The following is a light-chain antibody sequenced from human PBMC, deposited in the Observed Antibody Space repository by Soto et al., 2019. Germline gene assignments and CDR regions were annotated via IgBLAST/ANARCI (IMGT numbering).Light chain of an antibody. J-gene: IGLJ1*01. CDR3: SSYKSRNTRGV. V-gene: IGLV2-14*01. Sequence: QPVLIQPASVSGSPGQSITISCTGTSRDVGGSNYVSWYQHHPHRAPKLLIYEVSYRPSEVSSRFSGSKSGNTASLTISGLQAEDDAVYYGSSYKSRNTRGVCGVGTKFTV. CDR2: EVS. CDR1: SRDVGGSNY.